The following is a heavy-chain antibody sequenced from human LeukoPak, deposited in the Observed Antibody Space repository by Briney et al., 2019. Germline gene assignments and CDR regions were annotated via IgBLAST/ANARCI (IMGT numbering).Heavy chain of an antibody. CDR1: GFTFSSYG. D-gene: IGHD2-15*01. V-gene: IGHV3-48*04. CDR2: ISSSSGPI. J-gene: IGHJ4*02. CDR3: ARGYCSGGSCLNFDC. Sequence: GGSLRLSCAASGFTFSSYGMHWVRQAPGEGLEWVSYISSSSGPIYYADSVKGRFTISRDNAKNSLYLQMNSLGAEDTAVYYCARGYCSGGSCLNFDCWGQGTLVTVSS.